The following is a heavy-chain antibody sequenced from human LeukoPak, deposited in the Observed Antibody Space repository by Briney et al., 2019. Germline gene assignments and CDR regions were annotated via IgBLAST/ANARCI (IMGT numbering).Heavy chain of an antibody. D-gene: IGHD5-24*01. V-gene: IGHV3-21*01. Sequence: GGSLRLSCAASGFTFSSYSMTWVRQAPGKELEWVSSISSSSSYIYYADSVKGRFTISRDNAKNSLYLQMNSLRAEDTAVYYCAREPAGYNFDYWGQGTLVTVSS. CDR3: AREPAGYNFDY. CDR1: GFTFSSYS. J-gene: IGHJ4*02. CDR2: ISSSSSYI.